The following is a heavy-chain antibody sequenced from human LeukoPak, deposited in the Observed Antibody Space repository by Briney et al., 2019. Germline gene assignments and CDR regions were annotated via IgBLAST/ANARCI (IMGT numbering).Heavy chain of an antibody. V-gene: IGHV4-39*01. CDR1: GGSISSSSFS. Sequence: SETLSLTCTVSGGSISSSSFSWAWIRQPPGKGLEWIGNIFYGGSTYYNPSLKGRISISIDTSKNQFSLKLSSVTAADTAVYYCARLAVGYFDYWGQGTLVTVSS. CDR3: ARLAVGYFDY. CDR2: IFYGGST. J-gene: IGHJ4*02. D-gene: IGHD6-19*01.